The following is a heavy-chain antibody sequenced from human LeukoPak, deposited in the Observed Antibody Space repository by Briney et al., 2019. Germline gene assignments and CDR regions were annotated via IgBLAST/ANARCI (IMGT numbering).Heavy chain of an antibody. D-gene: IGHD2-2*01. Sequence: GASVKVSCKASGYTFPGYYMHWIRQAPGQGLEWMGWINSNSGGTNYAQKFQGRVTMTRDTSISTAYMELSRLRSDDTAVYFCARDACNSPNCSIAGFDPWGQGTLVTVSS. V-gene: IGHV1-2*02. CDR3: ARDACNSPNCSIAGFDP. CDR2: INSNSGGT. J-gene: IGHJ5*02. CDR1: GYTFPGYY.